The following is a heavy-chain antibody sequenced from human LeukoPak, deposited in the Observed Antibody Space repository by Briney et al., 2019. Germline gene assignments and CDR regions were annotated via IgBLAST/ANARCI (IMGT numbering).Heavy chain of an antibody. D-gene: IGHD3-10*01. J-gene: IGHJ6*03. CDR3: ARGTYYYGSGSSIYYYYYMDV. CDR2: IIPIFGTA. CDR1: GGTFSSYA. Sequence: SVKVSCKASGGTFSSYAISWVRQAPGQGLEWMGRIIPIFGTANYAQKFQGRVTITTDESTSTAYMELSSLRSEDTAVYYCARGTYYYGSGSSIYYYYYMDVWGKGTTVTVSS. V-gene: IGHV1-69*05.